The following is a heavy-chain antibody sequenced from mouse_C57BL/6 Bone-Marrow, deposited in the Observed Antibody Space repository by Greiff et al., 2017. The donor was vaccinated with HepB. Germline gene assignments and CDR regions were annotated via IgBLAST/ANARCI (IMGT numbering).Heavy chain of an antibody. CDR1: GFTFSDYY. J-gene: IGHJ3*01. CDR3: ARHPPAY. V-gene: IGHV5-12*01. Sequence: DVMLVESGGGLVQPGGSLKLSCAASGFTFSDYYMYWVRQTPEKRLEWVAYISNGGGSTYYPDTVKGRFTISRDNAKNTLYLQMSRLKSEDTAMYYCARHPPAYWGQGTLVTVSA. CDR2: ISNGGGST.